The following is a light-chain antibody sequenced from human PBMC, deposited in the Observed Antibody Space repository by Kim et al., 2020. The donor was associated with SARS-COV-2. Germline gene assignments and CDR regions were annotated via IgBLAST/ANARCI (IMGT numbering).Light chain of an antibody. V-gene: IGKV3-11*01. CDR3: QHRSNWTPYS. J-gene: IGKJ2*03. CDR2: DAS. CDR1: QSVSSY. Sequence: EIVLTQSPATLSLSPGERATLSCRASQSVSSYFAWYQQKPGQAPRLLIYDASNRATGIPARFSGSGSGTDFTLTISSLEPEDFAVYYCQHRSNWTPYSFGQGTKLEI.